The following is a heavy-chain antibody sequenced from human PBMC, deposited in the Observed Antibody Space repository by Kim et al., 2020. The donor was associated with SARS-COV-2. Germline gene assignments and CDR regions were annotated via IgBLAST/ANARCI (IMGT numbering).Heavy chain of an antibody. D-gene: IGHD3-3*02. CDR3: ARLDRIRRFDP. V-gene: IGHV5-51*01. CDR2: T. J-gene: IGHJ5*02. Sequence: TRYSPSFQGQVTISADKSISTAYLQWSSLKASDTAMYYCARLDRIRRFDPWGQGTLVTVSS.